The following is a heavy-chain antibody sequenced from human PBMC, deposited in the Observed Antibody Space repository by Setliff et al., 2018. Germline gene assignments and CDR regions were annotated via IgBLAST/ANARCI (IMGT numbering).Heavy chain of an antibody. CDR2: IYTSGST. V-gene: IGHV4-4*07. D-gene: IGHD1-26*01. Sequence: PSETLSLTCTVSGGSISNYYWSWIRQPAGKGLEWIGRIYTSGSTNYNPSLKSRVTMSVDTSKNPFSLKLSSVTAADTAVYYCARKGISALSGAFDMWGQGTMVTVSS. CDR3: ARKGISALSGAFDM. CDR1: GGSISNYY. J-gene: IGHJ3*02.